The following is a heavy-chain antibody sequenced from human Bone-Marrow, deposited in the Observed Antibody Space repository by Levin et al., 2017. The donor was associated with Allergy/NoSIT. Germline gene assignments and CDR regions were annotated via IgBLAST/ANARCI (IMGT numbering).Heavy chain of an antibody. V-gene: IGHV3-21*01. J-gene: IGHJ4*02. CDR1: GFTFSSYS. D-gene: IGHD3-10*01. CDR3: ARDLVQGVIIPFDY. CDR2: ISSSSSYI. Sequence: GESLKISCAASGFTFSSYSMNWVRQAPGKGLEWVSSISSSSSYIYYADSVKGRFTISRDNAKNSLYLQMNSLRAEDTAVYYCARDLVQGVIIPFDYWGQGTLVTVSS.